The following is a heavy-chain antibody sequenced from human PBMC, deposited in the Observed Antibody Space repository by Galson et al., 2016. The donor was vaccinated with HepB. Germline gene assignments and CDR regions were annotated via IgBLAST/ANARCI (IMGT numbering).Heavy chain of an antibody. V-gene: IGHV1-46*03. D-gene: IGHD6-19*01. CDR3: ARGLRYSSGWYSVLFAFDI. CDR1: GYTFTSYY. Sequence: SVKVSCKASGYTFTSYYMHWVRQAPGQGLEWMGIINPSGGSTSYAQKFQGRVTMTRDTSTSTVYMELSSLRSEDTAVYYCARGLRYSSGWYSVLFAFDIWGQATMVTVAS. J-gene: IGHJ3*02. CDR2: INPSGGST.